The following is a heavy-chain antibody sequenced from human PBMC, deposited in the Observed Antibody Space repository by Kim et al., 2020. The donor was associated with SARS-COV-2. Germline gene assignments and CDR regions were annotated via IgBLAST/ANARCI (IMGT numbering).Heavy chain of an antibody. V-gene: IGHV5-51*01. Sequence: GESLKISCKGSGYSFTSYWIGWVRQMPGKGLEWMGIIYPGDSDTRYSPSFQGQVTISADKSISTAYLQWSSLKASDTAMYYCARSKRSGYCSGGSCYSLGGFDPWGQGTLVTVSS. J-gene: IGHJ5*02. CDR1: GYSFTSYW. CDR2: IYPGDSDT. D-gene: IGHD2-15*01. CDR3: ARSKRSGYCSGGSCYSLGGFDP.